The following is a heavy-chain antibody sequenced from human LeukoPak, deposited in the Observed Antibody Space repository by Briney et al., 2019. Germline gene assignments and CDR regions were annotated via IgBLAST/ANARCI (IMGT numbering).Heavy chain of an antibody. V-gene: IGHV4-39*07. CDR2: IYYSGST. J-gene: IGHJ5*02. CDR1: GGSISSSSYY. D-gene: IGHD3-10*01. CDR3: ALKPEKSYFDP. Sequence: PSETLSLTCTVSGGSISSSSYYWGWIRQPPGKGLEWIGSIYYSGSTYYNPSLKSRVTISVDTSKNQFSLKLSSVTAADTAVYYCALKPEKSYFDPWGQGTLVTVSS.